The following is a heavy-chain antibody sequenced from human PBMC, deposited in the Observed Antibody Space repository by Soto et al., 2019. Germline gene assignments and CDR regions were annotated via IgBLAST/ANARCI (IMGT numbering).Heavy chain of an antibody. CDR2: INHSGST. D-gene: IGHD2-15*01. CDR1: GGSFSGYY. Sequence: KTSETLSLTCAVYGGSFSGYYWSWIRQPPGKGLEWIGEINHSGSTNYNPSLKSRVTISVDTSKNQFSLKLSSVTAADTAVYYCASRGGYCSGGSCYVWYYYGMDVWGQGTTVTVSS. J-gene: IGHJ6*02. V-gene: IGHV4-34*01. CDR3: ASRGGYCSGGSCYVWYYYGMDV.